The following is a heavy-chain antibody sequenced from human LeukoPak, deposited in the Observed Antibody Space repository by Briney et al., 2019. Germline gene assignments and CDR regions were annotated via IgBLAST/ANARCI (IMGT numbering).Heavy chain of an antibody. CDR3: ARGSYYYYYGMDV. V-gene: IGHV3-7*01. CDR1: GFTFSDYW. CDR2: IKYDGDEE. Sequence: GGSLRLSCAASGFTFSDYWMSWMRQAPGKGLEWVANIKYDGDEEYYVDSVKGRFTISRDNAKNSLYLQMNSLRAEDTAVYYCARGSYYYYYGMDVWGQGTTVTVSS. J-gene: IGHJ6*02. D-gene: IGHD6-6*01.